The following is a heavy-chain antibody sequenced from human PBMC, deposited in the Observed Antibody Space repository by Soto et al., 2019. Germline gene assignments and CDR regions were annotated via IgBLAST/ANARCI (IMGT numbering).Heavy chain of an antibody. J-gene: IGHJ4*02. V-gene: IGHV4-30-4*01. Sequence: SETLSLTCTVSGDSISSGDYYWSWIRQPPGKGLEWIGCIYYRGNTYYNPSLKRRFSISVDTSKNQFSLQLSSVTVADTAVYYCARDFKRYSSGQGHLEYWGLGPRVTVSS. CDR2: IYYRGNT. CDR1: GDSISSGDYY. D-gene: IGHD6-25*01. CDR3: ARDFKRYSSGQGHLEY.